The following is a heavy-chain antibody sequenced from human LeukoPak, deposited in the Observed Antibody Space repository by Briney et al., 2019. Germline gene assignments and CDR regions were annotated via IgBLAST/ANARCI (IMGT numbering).Heavy chain of an antibody. D-gene: IGHD2-15*01. CDR3: ARADRIATAYCSGGSCYSGWYFDY. CDR2: IYYSGST. V-gene: IGHV4-30-4*01. CDR1: GGSISSGDYY. J-gene: IGHJ4*02. Sequence: SETLSLTCTVSGGSISSGDYYWSWIRQPPGKGLEWIGYIYYSGSTYYNPSITSRVTISVDTSTNQCSLKLSSVTAADTAVYYRARADRIATAYCSGGSCYSGWYFDYWGQGTLVAVSS.